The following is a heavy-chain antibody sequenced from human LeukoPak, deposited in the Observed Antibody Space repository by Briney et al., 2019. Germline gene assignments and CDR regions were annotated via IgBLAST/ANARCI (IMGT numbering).Heavy chain of an antibody. Sequence: PSETLSLTCTVSGGSISSYYWSWVRQPPGKGLEWIGYIYYSGSTNYNPSLKSRVTISVDTSKNQFSLRLNSVTATDTGVYYCAIMGSAYGNAFDVWGQGTMVTVSP. CDR1: GGSISSYY. CDR2: IYYSGST. V-gene: IGHV4-59*01. J-gene: IGHJ3*01. D-gene: IGHD3-3*01. CDR3: AIMGSAYGNAFDV.